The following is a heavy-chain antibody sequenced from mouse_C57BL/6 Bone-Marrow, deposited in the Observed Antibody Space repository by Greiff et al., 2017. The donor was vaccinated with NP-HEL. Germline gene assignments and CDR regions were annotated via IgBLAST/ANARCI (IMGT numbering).Heavy chain of an antibody. J-gene: IGHJ3*01. CDR2: ISSGGSYT. V-gene: IGHV5-6*01. Sequence: DVHLVESGGDLVKPGGSLKLSCAASGFTFSSYGMSWVRQTPDKRLEWVATISSGGSYTYYPDSVKGRFTISRDNAKNTLYLQMSSLKSEDTAMYYCARQGFLFAYWGQGTLVTVSA. CDR1: GFTFSSYG. CDR3: ARQGFLFAY.